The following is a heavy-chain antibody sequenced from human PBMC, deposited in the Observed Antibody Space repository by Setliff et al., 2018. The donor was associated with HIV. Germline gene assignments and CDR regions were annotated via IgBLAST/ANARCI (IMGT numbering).Heavy chain of an antibody. CDR1: GGSINSGGYY. CDR2: IYTSGST. D-gene: IGHD6-13*01. V-gene: IGHV4-61*02. CDR3: ARLRWAATAGTWDYYYYGMDV. J-gene: IGHJ6*02. Sequence: PSETLSLTCTVSGGSINSGGYYWVWIRQPALKGLEWIGRIYTSGSTNYNPSLKSRVTISVDTSKNQFSLKVRSVTAADTAVYYCARLRWAATAGTWDYYYYGMDVWGQGTTVTVS.